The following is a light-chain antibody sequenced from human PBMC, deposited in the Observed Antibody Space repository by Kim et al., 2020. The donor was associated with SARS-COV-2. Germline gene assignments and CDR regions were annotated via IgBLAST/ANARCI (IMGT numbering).Light chain of an antibody. J-gene: IGKJ3*01. Sequence: AYVSCMSSHSLVYSDGDVSLNWFHQRQGQSPRRLCYKVSTRDSGVPDRFSGGGSGTYFTLQISRVEAVNVWVYYCMQGTHWPFTFGPGTKVCIK. CDR2: KVS. V-gene: IGKV2-30*01. CDR1: HSLVYSDGDVS. CDR3: MQGTHWPFT.